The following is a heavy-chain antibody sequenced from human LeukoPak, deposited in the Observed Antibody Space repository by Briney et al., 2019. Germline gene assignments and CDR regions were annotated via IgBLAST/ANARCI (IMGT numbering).Heavy chain of an antibody. J-gene: IGHJ4*02. Sequence: PGGSLRLSCAASGFTFSSYAMSWARPAPGKGLEWVSAISGSGGSTYCADSVKGRFTISRDNSKNTLYLQMNSLRAEDTAVYYCAKVGYYYDSSGYYYFDYWGQGTLVTVSS. CDR2: ISGSGGST. CDR1: GFTFSSYA. CDR3: AKVGYYYDSSGYYYFDY. D-gene: IGHD3-22*01. V-gene: IGHV3-23*01.